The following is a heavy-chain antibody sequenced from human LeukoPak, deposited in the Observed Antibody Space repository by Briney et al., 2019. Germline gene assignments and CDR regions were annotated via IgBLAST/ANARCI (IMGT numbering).Heavy chain of an antibody. Sequence: ASVKVSCKASGYTFTGYYMHWVRQAPGQGLEWMGWINPNSGGTNYAQKFQGRVTMTRDTSISTAYMELNRLRSDDTAVYYCAVIAAAGTQLDYWGQGTLVTVSS. CDR3: AVIAAAGTQLDY. CDR2: INPNSGGT. D-gene: IGHD6-13*01. CDR1: GYTFTGYY. V-gene: IGHV1-2*02. J-gene: IGHJ4*02.